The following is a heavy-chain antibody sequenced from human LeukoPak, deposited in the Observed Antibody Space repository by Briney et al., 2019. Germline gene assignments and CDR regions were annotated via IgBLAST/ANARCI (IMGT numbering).Heavy chain of an antibody. CDR1: GGTFSSYA. V-gene: IGHV1-69*04. CDR2: IIPILGIA. CDR3: ARFPLTYYYGSGNID. Sequence: GASVKVSCKASGGTFSSYAISWVRQAPGQGLEWMGRIIPILGIANYAQKFQGRVTITADKSTSTAYMELSSLRSEDTAVYYCARFPLTYYYGSGNIDWGQGTLVTVSS. D-gene: IGHD3-10*01. J-gene: IGHJ4*02.